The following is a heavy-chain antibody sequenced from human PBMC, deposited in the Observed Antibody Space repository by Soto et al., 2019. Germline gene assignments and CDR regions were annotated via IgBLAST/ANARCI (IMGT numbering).Heavy chain of an antibody. V-gene: IGHV4-59*01. CDR1: GGSISSYY. D-gene: IGHD3-3*01. J-gene: IGHJ4*02. Sequence: ASETLSLTCTVSGGSISSYYWSWIRQPPGKGLEWIGYIYYSGSTNYNPSLKSRVTISVDTSKNQFSLKLSSVTAADTAVYYCARTTIFGHPYYFDYWGQGTLVTSPQ. CDR3: ARTTIFGHPYYFDY. CDR2: IYYSGST.